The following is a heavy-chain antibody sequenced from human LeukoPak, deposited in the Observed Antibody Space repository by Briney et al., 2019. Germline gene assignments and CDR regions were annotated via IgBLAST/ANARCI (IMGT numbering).Heavy chain of an antibody. V-gene: IGHV3-23*01. J-gene: IGHJ4*02. Sequence: GGSLRLSCAASGFTFSSYSLNWVRQAPVKELEWVSAISGSGGSTYYADSVKGRFTISRDNSKNTLYLQMNSLRAEDTAVYYCAKHHYYDSSGYRDDYWGQGTLVTVSS. D-gene: IGHD3-22*01. CDR1: GFTFSSYS. CDR3: AKHHYYDSSGYRDDY. CDR2: ISGSGGST.